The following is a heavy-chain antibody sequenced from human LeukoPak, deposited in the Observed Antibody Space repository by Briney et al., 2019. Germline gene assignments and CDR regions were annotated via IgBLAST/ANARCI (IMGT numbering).Heavy chain of an antibody. CDR1: GGSISSSNW. D-gene: IGHD3-10*01. CDR2: IYHSGST. J-gene: IGHJ4*02. V-gene: IGHV4-4*02. CDR3: ARVGPFLWFGESRPGGNDY. Sequence: SGTLFLTCAVSGGSISSSNWWSWVRPPPGKGLEWIGEIYHSGSTNYNPSLKSRVTISVDKSKNQFSLKLSSVTAADTAVYYCARVGPFLWFGESRPGGNDYWGQGTLVTVSS.